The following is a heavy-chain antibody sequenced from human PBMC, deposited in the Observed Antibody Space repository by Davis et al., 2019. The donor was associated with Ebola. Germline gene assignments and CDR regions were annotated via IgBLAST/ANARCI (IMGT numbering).Heavy chain of an antibody. V-gene: IGHV3-30*02. Sequence: GGSLRLSCVTSGLIFTNCDMHWVRQAPGKGLEWVAGIRYDGRSKYYADYVKGRFTISRDNSKNTLYLQMNSLRAEDTAVYYCAKGSVTIFGVAPDYYGMDVWGKGTTVTVSS. CDR1: GLIFTNCD. CDR3: AKGSVTIFGVAPDYYGMDV. CDR2: IRYDGRSK. J-gene: IGHJ6*04. D-gene: IGHD3-3*01.